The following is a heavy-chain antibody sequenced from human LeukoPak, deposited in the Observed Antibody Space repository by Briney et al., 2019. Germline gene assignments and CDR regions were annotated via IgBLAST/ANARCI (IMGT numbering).Heavy chain of an antibody. D-gene: IGHD4-17*01. CDR3: ARAGGSTVSHSDY. CDR1: GFTFSDHF. CDR2: ISGSGAT. V-gene: IGHV3-69-1*01. Sequence: GGSLGLSCAASGFTFSDHFMTWLRQAPGKGLEWISYISGSGATYYADSVKGRFTISKDNAKNSLYLQMNSLRAEDTAVYYCARAGGSTVSHSDYWGQGTLVTVSS. J-gene: IGHJ4*02.